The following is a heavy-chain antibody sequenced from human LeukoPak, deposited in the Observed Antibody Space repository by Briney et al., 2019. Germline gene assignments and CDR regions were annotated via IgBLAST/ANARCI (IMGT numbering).Heavy chain of an antibody. CDR1: GYTFTGYY. J-gene: IGHJ5*02. CDR2: INPNSGGT. Sequence: GASVKVSCKASGYTFTGYYMHWVRQAPGQGLEWMGLINPNSGGTNYAQKFQGRVTMTRDTSISTAYMELSRLRFDDTAVYYCAREVAGAYYDFWSGYYWSWFDPWGQGTLVTVSS. V-gene: IGHV1-2*02. D-gene: IGHD3-3*01. CDR3: AREVAGAYYDFWSGYYWSWFDP.